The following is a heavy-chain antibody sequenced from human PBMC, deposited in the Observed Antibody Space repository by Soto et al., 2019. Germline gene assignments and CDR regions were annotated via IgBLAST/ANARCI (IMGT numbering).Heavy chain of an antibody. CDR2: IKQDGSEK. D-gene: IGHD2-15*01. CDR1: GFTFSSYW. Sequence: EVQLVESGGGLVQPGGSLRLSCAASGFTFSSYWMSWVRQAPGKGLEWVANIKQDGSEKYYVDSVKGRFTISRDNDKNSLYLQMNSLRAEDTAVYYCARDNYCSGGSCYSLNWFDPWGQGTLVTVSS. V-gene: IGHV3-7*03. J-gene: IGHJ5*02. CDR3: ARDNYCSGGSCYSLNWFDP.